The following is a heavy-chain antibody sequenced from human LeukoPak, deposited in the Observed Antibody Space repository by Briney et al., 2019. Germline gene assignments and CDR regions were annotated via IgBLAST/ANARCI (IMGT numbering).Heavy chain of an antibody. CDR1: GFTLSNYD. D-gene: IGHD3-10*01. J-gene: IGHJ3*02. V-gene: IGHV3-13*01. Sequence: PGRSLRLSCAASGFTLSNYDMHWVRQATGKGLEWVSSIGSAGDTYYPGSVKGRFTISRENAKNSFYLQMNSLREGDTAVYYCVRVGRNAFDIWGQGTMVTVSS. CDR3: VRVGRNAFDI. CDR2: IGSAGDT.